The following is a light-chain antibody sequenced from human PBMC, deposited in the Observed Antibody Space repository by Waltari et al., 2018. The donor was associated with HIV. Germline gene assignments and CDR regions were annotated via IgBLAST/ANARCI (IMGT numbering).Light chain of an antibody. CDR3: MQSIELPYT. CDR2: GAS. J-gene: IGKJ2*01. CDR1: QSDSGN. Sequence: EIVMTQSPATLSASPGERATLSCRASQSDSGNVAWYQQKPGQAPRLLIYGASTRATGIPARFSGSGSGTDFTLKINRVEAEDVGVYYCMQSIELPYTFGQGTKLEIK. V-gene: IGKV3-15*01.